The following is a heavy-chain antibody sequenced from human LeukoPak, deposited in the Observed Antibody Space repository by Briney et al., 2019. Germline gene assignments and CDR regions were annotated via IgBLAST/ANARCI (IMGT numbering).Heavy chain of an antibody. J-gene: IGHJ4*02. Sequence: GGSLRLSCSASGFTFSSYAMHWVRQAPGKGLEYVSAISTHGDSTYYADSVKGRFTISRDNSKNTLYLQMSSLRVEDMAVYYCVKESTTSWLFDYWGQGTLVIVSS. CDR3: VKESTTSWLFDY. CDR2: ISTHGDST. V-gene: IGHV3-64D*06. D-gene: IGHD2-2*01. CDR1: GFTFSSYA.